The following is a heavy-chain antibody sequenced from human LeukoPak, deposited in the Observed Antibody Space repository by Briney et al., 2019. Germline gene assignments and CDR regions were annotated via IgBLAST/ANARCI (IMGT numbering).Heavy chain of an antibody. J-gene: IGHJ1*01. CDR2: ISNNGGYT. CDR1: GFTFSSSA. V-gene: IGHV3-23*01. Sequence: GGSLRLSCAASGFTFSSSAMSWVRQAPGKGLEWVSAISNNGGYTYYADSVQGRFNVSRDNSKNTLYLQMNSLRAEDTAVYYCARDRSTANGHCTGDNCYAELGRGQGTLVTVSS. CDR3: ARDRSTANGHCTGDNCYAELG. D-gene: IGHD2-15*01.